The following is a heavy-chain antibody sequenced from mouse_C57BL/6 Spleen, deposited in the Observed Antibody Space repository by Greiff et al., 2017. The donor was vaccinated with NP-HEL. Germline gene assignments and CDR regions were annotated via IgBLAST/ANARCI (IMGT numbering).Heavy chain of an antibody. J-gene: IGHJ1*03. V-gene: IGHV1-61*01. Sequence: QVQLQQPGAELVRPGSSVKLSCKASGYTFTSYWMDWVKQRPGQGLEWIGNIYPSDSETHYNQKFKDKATLTVDKSSSTAYMQLSSLTSEDSAVYYCAHTTVVANWYFDVWGTGTTVTVSS. CDR3: AHTTVVANWYFDV. D-gene: IGHD1-1*01. CDR2: IYPSDSET. CDR1: GYTFTSYW.